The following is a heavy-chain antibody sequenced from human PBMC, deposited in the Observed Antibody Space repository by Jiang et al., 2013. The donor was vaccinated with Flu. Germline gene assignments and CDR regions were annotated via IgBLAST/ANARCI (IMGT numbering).Heavy chain of an antibody. CDR3: AHTDFWSGYPLFDY. V-gene: IGHV2-5*02. J-gene: IGHJ4*02. CDR1: GFSLSTSGVG. CDR2: IYWDDDK. D-gene: IGHD3-3*01. Sequence: TQTLTLTCTFSGFSLSTSGVGCGAGSRQPPGKALEWPALIYWDDDKRYSPSLKSRLTITKDTSKNQVVLTMTNMDPVDTATYYCAHTDFWSGYPLFDYWGQGTLVTVSS.